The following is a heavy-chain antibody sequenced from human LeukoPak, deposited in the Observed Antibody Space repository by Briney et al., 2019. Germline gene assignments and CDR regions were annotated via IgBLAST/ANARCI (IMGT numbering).Heavy chain of an antibody. CDR3: TTGVSVVVPAATHDY. V-gene: IGHV3-15*01. J-gene: IGHJ4*02. D-gene: IGHD2-2*01. CDR1: GFTFSNAW. Sequence: GGSLRLSCAASGFTFSNAWMSWVRQAPGKGLEWVGRIKSKTDGGTTDYAAPVKGRFTISRDDSKNTLYLQMNSLKTEDTAVYYCTTGVSVVVPAATHDYWGQGTLVTVSS. CDR2: IKSKTDGGTT.